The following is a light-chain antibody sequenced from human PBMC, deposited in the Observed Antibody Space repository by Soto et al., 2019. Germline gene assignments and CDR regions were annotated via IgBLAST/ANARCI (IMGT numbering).Light chain of an antibody. Sequence: QSALTQPPSASGSPGQSVTISCTGTSSDVGDHYYVSWYQHHPGKAPKLMIYEVNKRPSGVPDRFSGSKSGNTASLTVSGLQADDEADYYCSSYAGSNNFVFGTGTKLTVL. J-gene: IGLJ1*01. CDR2: EVN. CDR1: SSDVGDHYY. CDR3: SSYAGSNNFV. V-gene: IGLV2-8*01.